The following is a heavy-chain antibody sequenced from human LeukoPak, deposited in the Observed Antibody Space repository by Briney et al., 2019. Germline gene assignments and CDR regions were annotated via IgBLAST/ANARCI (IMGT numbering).Heavy chain of an antibody. Sequence: SETLSLTCTVSRGSITTSSYYWGWVRQPPGKGLEWIVTISYSGSTYYNPSLKSRVTISVDTSKNQFSLKLRSVTAADTAVCYCARAHGSGSYYLDYWGQGTLVTVSS. CDR1: RGSITTSSYY. J-gene: IGHJ4*02. CDR3: ARAHGSGSYYLDY. CDR2: ISYSGST. D-gene: IGHD3-10*01. V-gene: IGHV4-39*07.